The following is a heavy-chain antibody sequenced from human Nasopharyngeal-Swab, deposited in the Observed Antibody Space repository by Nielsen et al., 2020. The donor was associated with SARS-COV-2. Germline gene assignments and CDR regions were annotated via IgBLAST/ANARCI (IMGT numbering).Heavy chain of an antibody. CDR2: ISSSGSTI. CDR1: GFTFSDYY. CDR3: ASLLWFGELPSDYYYYGMDV. D-gene: IGHD3-10*01. Sequence: GGSLRLSCAASGFTFSDYYMSWIRQAPGKGLEWVSYISSSGSTIYYADSVKGRFTISRDSAKNSLYLQMNSLRAEDTAVYYCASLLWFGELPSDYYYYGMDVWGQGTTVTVSS. V-gene: IGHV3-11*04. J-gene: IGHJ6*02.